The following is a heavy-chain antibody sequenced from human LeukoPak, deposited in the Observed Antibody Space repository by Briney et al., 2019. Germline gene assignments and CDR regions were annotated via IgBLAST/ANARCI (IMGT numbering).Heavy chain of an antibody. CDR3: ARDSKRYYDFWSGSKRNSGEFDY. CDR1: GYSISSGYY. J-gene: IGHJ4*02. V-gene: IGHV4-38-2*02. D-gene: IGHD3-3*01. CDR2: IYHSGST. Sequence: SETLSLTCTVSGYSISSGYYWGWIRQPPGKGLEWIGIIYHSGSTYYNPSLKSRVTVSVDTSKNQFSLKLSSVTDADTGVYYCARDSKRYYDFWSGSKRNSGEFDYWGQGTLVTVSS.